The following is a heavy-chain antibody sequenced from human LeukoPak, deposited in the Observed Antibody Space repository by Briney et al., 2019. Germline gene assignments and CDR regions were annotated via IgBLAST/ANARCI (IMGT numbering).Heavy chain of an antibody. CDR2: IKQDGSEK. CDR3: ARAKTMVRGVAPILDY. V-gene: IGHV3-7*01. Sequence: GGSLRLSCAASGFTFSSYWMSWVRQAPGKGLEWVANIKQDGSEKYYVDSVKGRFTISRDNAKNSLYLQMNSLRAEDTAVYYCARAKTMVRGVAPILDYWGQGTLVTVSS. CDR1: GFTFSSYW. J-gene: IGHJ4*02. D-gene: IGHD3-10*01.